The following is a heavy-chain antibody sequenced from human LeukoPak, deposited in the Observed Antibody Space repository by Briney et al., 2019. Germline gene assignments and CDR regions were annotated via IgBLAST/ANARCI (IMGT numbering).Heavy chain of an antibody. Sequence: SETLSLTCTVSGGSISKYYWSWIRQPAGKGLEWIGHFYTSESTNYNPSLKGRVTMSVDTSKSQFSLKLSSVTAADTAVYYCARSASDYYDSSGYYYPGLLDSWGQGTLVTVSS. J-gene: IGHJ4*02. CDR2: FYTSEST. CDR3: ARSASDYYDSSGYYYPGLLDS. CDR1: GGSISKYY. V-gene: IGHV4-4*07. D-gene: IGHD3-22*01.